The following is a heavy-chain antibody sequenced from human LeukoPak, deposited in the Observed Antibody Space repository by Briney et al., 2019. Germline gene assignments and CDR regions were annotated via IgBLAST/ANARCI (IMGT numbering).Heavy chain of an antibody. CDR2: ISGSGGST. CDR3: AKVVPAAPFDY. J-gene: IGHJ4*02. Sequence: GGLGLSFAGSGFTLCRHALRWVRPAPGEGGGGVSAISGSGGSTYYADSVKGRFTISRDNSKNTLYLQMNSLRAEDTAVYYCAKVVPAAPFDYWGQGTLVTVSS. CDR1: GFTLCRHA. V-gene: IGHV3-23*01. D-gene: IGHD2-2*01.